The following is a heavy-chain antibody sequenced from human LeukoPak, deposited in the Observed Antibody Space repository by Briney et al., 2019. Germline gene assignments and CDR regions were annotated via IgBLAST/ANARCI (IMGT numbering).Heavy chain of an antibody. CDR2: INPNSGGT. Sequence: ASVKVSCKASGYTLTGYYMHWVRQAPGQGLEWMGRINPNSGGTNYAQKFQGRVTMTRDTSISTAYMELSRLRSDDTAVYYCARALNLGYCSSTSCYTSPNWFDPWGQGTLVTVSS. CDR1: GYTLTGYY. D-gene: IGHD2-2*02. CDR3: ARALNLGYCSSTSCYTSPNWFDP. J-gene: IGHJ5*02. V-gene: IGHV1-2*06.